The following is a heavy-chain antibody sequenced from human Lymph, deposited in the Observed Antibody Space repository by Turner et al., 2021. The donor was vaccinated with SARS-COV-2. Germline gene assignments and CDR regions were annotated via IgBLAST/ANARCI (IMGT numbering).Heavy chain of an antibody. CDR2: ISYDGSNK. D-gene: IGHD3-10*01. CDR3: ARDSSGSGTLDY. J-gene: IGHJ4*02. CDR1: GFTFNNYP. Sequence: QVQLVESGGGVVQPGRSLRLSCAASGFTFNNYPMHWVRQATGKGLECVAVISYDGSNKYYADSVKGRFTISRDNSKNTLYLQMNSLRAEDTAVYYCARDSSGSGTLDYWGQGTLVTVSS. V-gene: IGHV3-30-3*01.